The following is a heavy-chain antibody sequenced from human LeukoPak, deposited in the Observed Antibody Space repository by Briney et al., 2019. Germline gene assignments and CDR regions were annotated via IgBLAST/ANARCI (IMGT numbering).Heavy chain of an antibody. CDR1: GFTFSSYE. J-gene: IGHJ3*02. CDR2: ISSSGSTI. V-gene: IGHV3-48*03. Sequence: GGSLRLSCAASGFTFSSYEMNWVRQAPGKGLEWVSYISSSGSTIYYADSVKGRSTISRDNAKNSLYLQMNSLRAEDTAVYYCARGKSGYDILTGYPNDAFDIWGQGTMVTVSS. CDR3: ARGKSGYDILTGYPNDAFDI. D-gene: IGHD3-9*01.